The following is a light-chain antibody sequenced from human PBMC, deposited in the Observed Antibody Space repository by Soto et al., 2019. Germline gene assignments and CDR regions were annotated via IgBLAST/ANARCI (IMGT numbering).Light chain of an antibody. Sequence: QTVVTQEPSFSVSPGGTVTLTCGLTSGSVSTSYYPSWYQQTPGQAPRTLIYITNTRSSGVPDRFSGSILGNKAALTITGAQADDESDYYCVLFMGSGIWVFGGGTQLTV. CDR3: VLFMGSGIWV. CDR1: SGSVSTSYY. J-gene: IGLJ3*02. CDR2: ITN. V-gene: IGLV8-61*01.